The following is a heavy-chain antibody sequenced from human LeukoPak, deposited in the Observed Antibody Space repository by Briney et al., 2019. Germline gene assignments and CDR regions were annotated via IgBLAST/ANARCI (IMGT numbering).Heavy chain of an antibody. V-gene: IGHV3-30*18. Sequence: PGGSLRLSCAASGFTLSSYGMYWVRQAPGKGLEWVAVISYDGRNKYYGDSVKGRFTISRDDSKNMVYLQMNSLRAEDTAVYYCAKDGRNTVVVTAIPSHFQHWGQGTLVTVSS. CDR1: GFTLSSYG. CDR2: ISYDGRNK. J-gene: IGHJ1*01. D-gene: IGHD2-21*02. CDR3: AKDGRNTVVVTAIPSHFQH.